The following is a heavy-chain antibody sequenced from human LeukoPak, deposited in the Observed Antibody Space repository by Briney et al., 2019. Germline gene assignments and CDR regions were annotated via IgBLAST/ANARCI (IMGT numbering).Heavy chain of an antibody. Sequence: PGRSLRLSCAASGFTFSSYSMNWVRQAPGKGLEWVSSISSSSSYIYYADSVKGRFTISRDNAKNSLYLQMNSLRAEDTAVYYCARYYYGSGSHFDYWGQGTLVTVSS. V-gene: IGHV3-21*01. D-gene: IGHD3-10*01. CDR1: GFTFSSYS. CDR2: ISSSSSYI. CDR3: ARYYYGSGSHFDY. J-gene: IGHJ4*02.